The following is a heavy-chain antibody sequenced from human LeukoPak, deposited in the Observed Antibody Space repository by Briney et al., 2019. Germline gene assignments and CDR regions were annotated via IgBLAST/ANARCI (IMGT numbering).Heavy chain of an antibody. V-gene: IGHV4-59*01. CDR3: ASDDLTSGWSFDD. CDR1: GGSISSYY. D-gene: IGHD6-19*01. Sequence: SETLSLTCTVSGGSISSYYWSWIRQPPGKGLEWIGYIYYSGSTNYNPSLKSRVTISVDTSKNQFSLKLSSVTAADTAVYYCASDDLTSGWSFDDWGQGTLVTVSS. J-gene: IGHJ4*02. CDR2: IYYSGST.